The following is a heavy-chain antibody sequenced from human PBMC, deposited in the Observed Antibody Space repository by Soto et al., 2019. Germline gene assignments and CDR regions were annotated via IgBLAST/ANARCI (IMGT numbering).Heavy chain of an antibody. D-gene: IGHD6-6*01. Sequence: QVQLQQWGAGLLKPSETLSLTCAVYGGSFSGYYWSWIRQPPGKGLEWIGEINHSGSTNYNPSLKSRVTISLDTSKNQFSLKLSSVTAADTAVYYCARGARIAARLWRLNWFDPWGQGTLVTVSS. CDR3: ARGARIAARLWRLNWFDP. CDR2: INHSGST. V-gene: IGHV4-34*01. J-gene: IGHJ5*02. CDR1: GGSFSGYY.